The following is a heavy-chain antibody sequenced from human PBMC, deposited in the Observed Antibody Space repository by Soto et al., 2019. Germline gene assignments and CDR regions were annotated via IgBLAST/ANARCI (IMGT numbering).Heavy chain of an antibody. CDR2: ISSSSSYI. V-gene: IGHV3-21*01. J-gene: IGHJ4*02. Sequence: EVQLVESGGGLVKPGGSLRLSCAASGFTFSSYSMNWVRQAPGKGLEWVSSISSSSSYIYYADSVKGRFTISRDNAKNSLYLQMNSLRAEDTAVYYCASGGTGTTSDYWGQGTLVTVSS. D-gene: IGHD1-1*01. CDR1: GFTFSSYS. CDR3: ASGGTGTTSDY.